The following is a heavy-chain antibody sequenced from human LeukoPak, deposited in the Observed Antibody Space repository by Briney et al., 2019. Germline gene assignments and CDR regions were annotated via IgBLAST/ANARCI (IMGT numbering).Heavy chain of an antibody. J-gene: IGHJ5*02. CDR3: ARGCSGGRCYSGGWFDP. CDR2: INSDGSST. CDR1: GFIFSSRW. D-gene: IGHD2-15*01. Sequence: GGSLRLSCAASGFIFSSRWMSWVRQAPGKGLVWVSRINSDGSSTTYADSVKGRFTISRDNAKNTLYLQMNSLRVDDTAVYYCARGCSGGRCYSGGWFDPWGQGTLVTVSS. V-gene: IGHV3-74*01.